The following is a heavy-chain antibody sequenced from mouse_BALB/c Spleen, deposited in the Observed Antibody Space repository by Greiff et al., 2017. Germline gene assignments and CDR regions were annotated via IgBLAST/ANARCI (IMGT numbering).Heavy chain of an antibody. Sequence: VHVKQSGPELVKPGASVKISCKASGYSFTGYFMNWVKQSHGKSLEWIGRINPYNGDTFYNQKFKGKATLTVDKSSSTAHMELLSLTSEDSAVYYCGRWLLRGTYAMDYWGQGTSVTVSS. V-gene: IGHV1-37*01. CDR2: INPYNGDT. J-gene: IGHJ4*01. CDR3: GRWLLRGTYAMDY. D-gene: IGHD2-3*01. CDR1: GYSFTGYF.